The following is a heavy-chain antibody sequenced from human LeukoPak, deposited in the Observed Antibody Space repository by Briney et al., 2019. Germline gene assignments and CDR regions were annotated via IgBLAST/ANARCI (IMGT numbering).Heavy chain of an antibody. CDR1: GGSFSDYY. J-gene: IGHJ5*02. V-gene: IGHV4-34*01. Sequence: PSETLSLTCAVYGGSFSDYYWSWIRQPPGKGLEWIGSIYYSGSTYYNPSLKSRVTISVDTSKNQFSLKLSSVTAADTAVYYCARLVAVAGRGNWFDPWGQGTLVTVSS. CDR2: IYYSGST. D-gene: IGHD6-19*01. CDR3: ARLVAVAGRGNWFDP.